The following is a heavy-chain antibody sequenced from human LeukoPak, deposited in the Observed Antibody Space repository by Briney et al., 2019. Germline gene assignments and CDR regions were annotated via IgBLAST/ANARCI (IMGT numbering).Heavy chain of an antibody. J-gene: IGHJ4*02. CDR2: IIPILGIA. V-gene: IGHV1-69*04. CDR3: ARDREDGYKGGFDY. D-gene: IGHD5-12*01. Sequence: GASVKVSCKASGGTFSSYAISWVRQAPGQGLEWTGRIIPILGIANYAQKFQGRVTITADKSTSTAYMELSSLRSEDTAVYYCARDREDGYKGGFDYWGQGTLVTVSS. CDR1: GGTFSSYA.